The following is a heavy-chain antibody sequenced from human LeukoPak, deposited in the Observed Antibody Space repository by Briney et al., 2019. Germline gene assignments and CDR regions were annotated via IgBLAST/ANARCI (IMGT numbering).Heavy chain of an antibody. D-gene: IGHD3-10*01. CDR3: ARDRVENGLPDY. Sequence: GALRLSCAASGFTFSSYAMHWVRQAPGKGLEWVAVISYDGSNKYYADSEKGRFTISRDNSKNTLYLQMNSLRAEDTAVYYCARDRVENGLPDYWGQGTLVTVSS. CDR1: GFTFSSYA. V-gene: IGHV3-30*04. J-gene: IGHJ4*02. CDR2: ISYDGSNK.